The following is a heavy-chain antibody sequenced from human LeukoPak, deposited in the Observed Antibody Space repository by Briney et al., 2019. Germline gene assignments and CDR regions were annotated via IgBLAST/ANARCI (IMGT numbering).Heavy chain of an antibody. CDR1: GFTFSSYS. CDR3: ARGVSFFDY. D-gene: IGHD3-16*02. J-gene: IGHJ4*02. CDR2: ISSSSTYV. V-gene: IGHV3-21*01. Sequence: GGSLRLSCAASGFTFSSYSMNWVRQAPGKGLEWVSSISSSSTYVYYADSVKGRFTISRDNAKSSLYLQMNSLRAEDTAVYYCARGVSFFDYWGQGTLVTVSS.